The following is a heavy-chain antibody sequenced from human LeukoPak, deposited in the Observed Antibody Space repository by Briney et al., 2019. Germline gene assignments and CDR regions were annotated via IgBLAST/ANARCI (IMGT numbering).Heavy chain of an antibody. CDR2: IYYSGNT. V-gene: IGHV4-59*01. J-gene: IGHJ4*02. CDR1: GGSISGDH. Sequence: SETLSLTCTVSGGSISGDHWNWIRQPPWKGLEWIGYIYYSGNTNYNPSLKSRVTISVDTSKNQFSLKLRSVTAADTAVYYCATVAVIRGVTYFDYWGQGTLVTVSS. D-gene: IGHD3-10*01. CDR3: ATVAVIRGVTYFDY.